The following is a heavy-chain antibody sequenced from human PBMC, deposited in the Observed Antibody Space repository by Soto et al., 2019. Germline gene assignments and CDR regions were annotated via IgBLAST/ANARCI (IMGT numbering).Heavy chain of an antibody. CDR1: GGSFSGYI. CDR2: INHSGSS. Sequence: SETLSLTCAVSGGSFSGYIWTWTRQTPGKGLQWIGQINHSGSSIYNPSLKNRVTISTMSNNKFSLELSSVTAADTAAYYCTRGLFSGSSYSGSWYYFDSWGQGTMVTVSS. CDR3: TRGLFSGSSYSGSWYYFDS. J-gene: IGHJ4*02. D-gene: IGHD1-26*01. V-gene: IGHV4-34*01.